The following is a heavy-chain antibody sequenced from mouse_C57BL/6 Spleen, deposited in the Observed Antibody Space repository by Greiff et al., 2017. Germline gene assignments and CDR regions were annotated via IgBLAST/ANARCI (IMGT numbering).Heavy chain of an antibody. CDR3: ARRGTRAMDY. V-gene: IGHV1-52*01. CDR1: GYTFTSYW. Sequence: VQLQQPGAELVRPGSSVKLSCKASGYTFTSYWMHWVKQRPIQGLEWIGNIDPSDSDTHYNQKFKDKATLTVDKSSSPAYMQLSSLTSEYSAVYYCARRGTRAMDYWGQGTSVTVSS. J-gene: IGHJ4*01. CDR2: IDPSDSDT. D-gene: IGHD3-3*01.